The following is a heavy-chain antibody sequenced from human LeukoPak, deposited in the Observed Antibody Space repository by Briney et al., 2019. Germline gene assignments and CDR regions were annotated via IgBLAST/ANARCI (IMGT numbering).Heavy chain of an antibody. CDR1: GFTFSSYA. D-gene: IGHD2-15*01. V-gene: IGHV3-23*01. J-gene: IGHJ4*02. Sequence: GGSLRLSCAASGFTFSSYAMSWVRQAPGRGLEWVSAISGSGGSTYYADSVKGRFTISRDNAKNSLYLQMNSLRAEDTAVYYCARDHCSGGSCYLFDYWGQGTLVTVSS. CDR2: ISGSGGST. CDR3: ARDHCSGGSCYLFDY.